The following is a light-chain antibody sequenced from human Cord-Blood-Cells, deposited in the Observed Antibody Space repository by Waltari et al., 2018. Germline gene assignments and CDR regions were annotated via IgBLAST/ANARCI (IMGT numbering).Light chain of an antibody. CDR3: QQYYSTPWT. CDR2: WAS. V-gene: IGKV4-1*01. CDR1: HSVLYSSNNKNY. J-gene: IGKJ1*01. Sequence: IVMTQSPDSLAVSLGERATINSKSSHSVLYSSNNKNYISWDQKNQEHPSKLLIYWASTREYAVPDRFSGSGYGTDFTLSISRLQAEDVAVYYCQQYYSTPWTFGQGTKVEIK.